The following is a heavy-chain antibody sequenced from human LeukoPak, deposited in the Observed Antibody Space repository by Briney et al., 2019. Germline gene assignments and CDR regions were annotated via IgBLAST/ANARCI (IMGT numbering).Heavy chain of an antibody. D-gene: IGHD1-26*01. CDR1: GYTFTTSW. V-gene: IGHV5-51*01. Sequence: GESLKISRKGSGYTFTTSWIGWVRQMPGKGLEWMGIIYPSDSDTRYSPSLQGQVSISADKSISTAYLQWSSLKASDTAVYYCARGGTYLGHWGQGTLVTVSS. CDR3: ARGGTYLGH. CDR2: IYPSDSDT. J-gene: IGHJ4*02.